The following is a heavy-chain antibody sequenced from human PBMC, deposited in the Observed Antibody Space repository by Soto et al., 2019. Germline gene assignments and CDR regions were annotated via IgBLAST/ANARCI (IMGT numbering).Heavy chain of an antibody. V-gene: IGHV3-23*01. D-gene: IGHD3-3*01. Sequence: GGSLRLSCAASGFTFSSYAMSWVRQAPGKGLEWVSAISGSGGSTYYADSVKGRLTISRDNSKNTLYLQMKSLRAEDTAVYYCAKDGFRITIFSEWLLYHFDYWGQGSLFTVSS. CDR2: ISGSGGST. CDR1: GFTFSSYA. J-gene: IGHJ4*01. CDR3: AKDGFRITIFSEWLLYHFDY.